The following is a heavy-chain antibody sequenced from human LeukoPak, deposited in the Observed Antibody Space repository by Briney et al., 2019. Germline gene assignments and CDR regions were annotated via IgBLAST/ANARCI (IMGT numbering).Heavy chain of an antibody. CDR3: ARGMGGYGGYDY. CDR1: GFTVSSNY. V-gene: IGHV3-66*01. J-gene: IGHJ4*02. D-gene: IGHD5-12*01. CDR2: IYSGGSS. Sequence: GGSLGLSCAASGFTVSSNYMSWVRQAPGKGLEWVSVIYSGGSSYYADSVKGRFTISRDNSKNTVYLQMNSLRVEDTAVYCCARGMGGYGGYDYWGQGTLVTVSS.